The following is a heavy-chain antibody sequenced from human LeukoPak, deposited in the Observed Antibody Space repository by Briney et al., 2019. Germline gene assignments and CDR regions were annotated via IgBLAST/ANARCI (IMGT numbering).Heavy chain of an antibody. CDR3: ARTRRDGYNYRWFDP. J-gene: IGHJ5*02. Sequence: ASVKVSCKASGYTFTGYYMHWVRQAPGQGLEWMGWINPNSGGTNYAQKFQGRVTMTRDTSISTAYMELSRLRSGDTAVYYCARTRRDGYNYRWFDPWGQGTLVTVSS. V-gene: IGHV1-2*02. CDR1: GYTFTGYY. CDR2: INPNSGGT. D-gene: IGHD5-24*01.